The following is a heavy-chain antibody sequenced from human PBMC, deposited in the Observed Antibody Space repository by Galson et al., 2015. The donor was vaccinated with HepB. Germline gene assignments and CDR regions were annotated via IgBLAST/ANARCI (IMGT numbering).Heavy chain of an antibody. V-gene: IGHV1-18*01. CDR1: GYTFTSYG. D-gene: IGHD6-13*01. Sequence: SVKVSCKASGYTFTSYGIGGVRQAPGQGLEWMGWISAYNGNTNYAQKLQGRVTMTTDTSTSTAYMELRSLRSDDTAVYYCARRQFSSSWPDYYYYGMDVWGQGTTVTVSS. CDR3: ARRQFSSSWPDYYYYGMDV. CDR2: ISAYNGNT. J-gene: IGHJ6*02.